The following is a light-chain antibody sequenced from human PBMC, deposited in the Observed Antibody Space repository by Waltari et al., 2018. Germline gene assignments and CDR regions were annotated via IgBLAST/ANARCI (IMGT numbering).Light chain of an antibody. CDR3: QSYDKSLSGVV. Sequence: SVLTQPPSVSGAPGQRVTISCTRSSPNIGTGYDVHWYQQLLGTPPKLLIYGNNNPPSGVPDLFSRSKSRTSASLAITGLQAEDEADYFCQSYDKSLSGVVFGGGTKLTVV. J-gene: IGLJ2*01. V-gene: IGLV1-40*01. CDR1: SPNIGTGYD. CDR2: GNN.